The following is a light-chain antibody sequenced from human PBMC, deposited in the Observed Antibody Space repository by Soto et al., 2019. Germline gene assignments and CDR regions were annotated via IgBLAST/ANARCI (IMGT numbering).Light chain of an antibody. J-gene: IGKJ4*01. V-gene: IGKV3-15*01. Sequence: EILLTQSPVTLSVSPGARATLSCRVSQSLTSNLAWYQQRPGQAPRLLIYDTSTRATDVPARFSGSGSGTEFTLTIASLQSEDFAVYYCQQYNHWPRMLSFGGGTRAEL. CDR2: DTS. CDR1: QSLTSN. CDR3: QQYNHWPRMLS.